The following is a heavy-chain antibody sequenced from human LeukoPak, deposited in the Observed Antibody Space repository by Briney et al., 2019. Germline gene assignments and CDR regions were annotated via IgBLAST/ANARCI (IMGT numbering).Heavy chain of an antibody. V-gene: IGHV3-66*01. CDR2: IYSDGST. D-gene: IGHD3-16*01. CDR1: GFTVISNY. CDR3: ARDLTSYDYVWDY. Sequence: PGGSLRLSCAASGFTVISNYMSWVRQAPGKGLEWVSLIYSDGSTYYADSVKGRFTISRDTSKNTLYLQMNNLRAEDTAVYYCARDLTSYDYVWDYWGQGTLLTVSS. J-gene: IGHJ4*02.